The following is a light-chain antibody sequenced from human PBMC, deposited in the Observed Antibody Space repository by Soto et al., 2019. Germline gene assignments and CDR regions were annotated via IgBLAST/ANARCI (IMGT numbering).Light chain of an antibody. J-gene: IGKJ2*01. CDR3: QQYNGYSPRT. V-gene: IGKV1-5*01. CDR2: DAS. CDR1: QSLSNW. Sequence: DIQMTQSPSTLSASVGDRVTITCRASQSLSNWLAWYQQKPGKAPKLLIYDASSLESGVPSRFSGSGSGTEFTLTISGLQPDDFATYYCQQYNGYSPRTFGQGTKLEIK.